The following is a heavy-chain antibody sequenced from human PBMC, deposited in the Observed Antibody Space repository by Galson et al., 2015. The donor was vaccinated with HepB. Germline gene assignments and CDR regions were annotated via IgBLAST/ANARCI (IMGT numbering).Heavy chain of an antibody. Sequence: SVKVSCKASGYTFTSYGISWVRQAPGQGLEWMGWISAYNGDTNYAQKFQGRVTMTTDTSTSTAYMDLRSLKSDDTAVYYCARVRNTVTTDYWGQGILVTVSS. CDR2: ISAYNGDT. D-gene: IGHD4-17*01. V-gene: IGHV1-18*01. CDR3: ARVRNTVTTDY. J-gene: IGHJ4*02. CDR1: GYTFTSYG.